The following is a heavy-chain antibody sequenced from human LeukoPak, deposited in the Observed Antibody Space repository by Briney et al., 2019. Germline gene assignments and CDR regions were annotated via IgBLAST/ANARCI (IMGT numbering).Heavy chain of an antibody. D-gene: IGHD1-26*01. J-gene: IGHJ4*02. CDR1: GFTFSIYN. CDR2: ISSSSGYI. CDR3: TRGSEWEPLYYFDY. V-gene: IGHV3-21*01. Sequence: GGSLRLSCPASGFTFSIYNMNWVRQTPGKGLEWVSLISSSSGYIYYTDSVKGRFTISRDNAKNSLYLQMNSLRAEDSAVYYCTRGSEWEPLYYFDYWGQGSLVTVSS.